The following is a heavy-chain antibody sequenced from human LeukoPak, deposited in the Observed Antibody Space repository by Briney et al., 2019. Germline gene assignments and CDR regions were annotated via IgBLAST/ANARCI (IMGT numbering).Heavy chain of an antibody. CDR3: ARGGWWDNWNRFDP. Sequence: SETLSLTCAVYGGSFSAYYWNWIRQTPGKGLEWIGEINHSGSTDYNPSLKSRVTISVDTSKNQFSLKLTSVTAADTAVYYCARGGWWDNWNRFDPWGQGTLATVSS. CDR1: GGSFSAYY. CDR2: INHSGST. V-gene: IGHV4-34*01. J-gene: IGHJ5*02. D-gene: IGHD1-1*01.